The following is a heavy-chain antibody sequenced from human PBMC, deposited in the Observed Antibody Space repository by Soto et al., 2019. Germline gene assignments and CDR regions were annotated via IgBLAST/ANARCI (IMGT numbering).Heavy chain of an antibody. Sequence: GGSLRLSCAASGFTFSSYAMHWVRQAPGKGLEWVAVISYDGSNKYYADSVKGRFTISRDNSKNTLYLQMNSLRAEDTAVYYCAREDRSGGSCYSDYYYGMDVWGQGTTVTVSS. D-gene: IGHD2-15*01. CDR3: AREDRSGGSCYSDYYYGMDV. CDR2: ISYDGSNK. V-gene: IGHV3-30-3*01. J-gene: IGHJ6*02. CDR1: GFTFSSYA.